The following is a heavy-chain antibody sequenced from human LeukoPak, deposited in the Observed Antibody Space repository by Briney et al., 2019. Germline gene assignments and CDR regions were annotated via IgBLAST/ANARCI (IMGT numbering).Heavy chain of an antibody. CDR3: ARDGGIGGSCYSDY. V-gene: IGHV3-33*01. Sequence: PGGSLRLSCAASGFTFSSYGMHWVRQAPGKGLEWVAVIWYDGSNKYYADSVKGRFNISRDNSKNTLYLQMNSLRAEDTAVYYCARDGGIGGSCYSDYWGQGTLVTVSS. D-gene: IGHD2-15*01. J-gene: IGHJ4*02. CDR1: GFTFSSYG. CDR2: IWYDGSNK.